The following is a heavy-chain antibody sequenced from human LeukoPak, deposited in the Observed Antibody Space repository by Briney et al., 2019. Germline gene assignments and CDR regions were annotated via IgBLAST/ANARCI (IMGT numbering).Heavy chain of an antibody. CDR3: ARDLTYYYDSSGYSMPGGGY. J-gene: IGHJ4*02. CDR1: GYTFTGYY. V-gene: IGHV1-2*02. Sequence: GASVKVSCKASGYTFTGYYMHWVRQAPGQGLEWMGWINPNSGGTNYAQKFQGRVTMTRDTSISIAYMELSRLRSDDTAVYYCARDLTYYYDSSGYSMPGGGYWGQGTLVTVSS. CDR2: INPNSGGT. D-gene: IGHD3-22*01.